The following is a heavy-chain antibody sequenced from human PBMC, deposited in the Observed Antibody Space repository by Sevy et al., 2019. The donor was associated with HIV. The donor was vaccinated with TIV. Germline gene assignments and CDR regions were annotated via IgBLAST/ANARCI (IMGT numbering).Heavy chain of an antibody. Sequence: GGSLRLSCAASGFTFSSYDMHWVRQATGKGLEWVSAIGTAGDTYYPGSVKGRFTISRENAKNSLYLQRNSLRAGDTAVYYCARGITMVRGVIRDYYGMDVWGQGTTVTVSS. CDR1: GFTFSSYD. V-gene: IGHV3-13*01. D-gene: IGHD3-10*01. J-gene: IGHJ6*02. CDR3: ARGITMVRGVIRDYYGMDV. CDR2: IGTAGDT.